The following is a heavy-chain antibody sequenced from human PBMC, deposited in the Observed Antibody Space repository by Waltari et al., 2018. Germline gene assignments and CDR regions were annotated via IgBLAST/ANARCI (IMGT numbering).Heavy chain of an antibody. Sequence: QVQLVQSGAEVKKPGASVKVSCKASGYTFTGYYIHWVRQAPGQGPEWMGRINPNSGGTNYARKFQDRVTLTRDTSISTAHMELSRLRSDDTAVYYCARERANLIYYYYFYGMDVWGQGTTVTVSS. CDR1: GYTFTGYY. J-gene: IGHJ6*02. D-gene: IGHD2-8*01. CDR2: INPNSGGT. V-gene: IGHV1-2*06. CDR3: ARERANLIYYYYFYGMDV.